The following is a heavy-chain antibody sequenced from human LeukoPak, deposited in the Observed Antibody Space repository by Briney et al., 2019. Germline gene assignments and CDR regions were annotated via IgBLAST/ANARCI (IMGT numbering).Heavy chain of an antibody. V-gene: IGHV1-18*01. J-gene: IGHJ4*02. CDR3: ARDTEWEPGYYFDY. CDR1: GYTFTSYG. CDR2: ISAYNGNT. Sequence: ASVKVSCKASGYTFTSYGISWVRQAPGQGLEWMGWISAYNGNTNYAQKLQGRVTMTTDTSTSTAYMELRSLRSDDAAVYYCARDTEWEPGYYFDYWGQGTLVTVSS. D-gene: IGHD1-26*01.